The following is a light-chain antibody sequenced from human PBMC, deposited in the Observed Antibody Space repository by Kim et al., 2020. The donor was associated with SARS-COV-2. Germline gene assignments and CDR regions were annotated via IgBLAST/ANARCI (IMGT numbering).Light chain of an antibody. CDR1: SGSIASNY. Sequence: NFMLTQPHSVSESPGKTVTISCTGSSGSIASNYVQWYQQRPGSAPTTVIYEDNQRPSGVPDRFSGSIDSSSNSASLTISGLKTEDEADHYRQSYDSSNQGVFGGGTQLTVL. V-gene: IGLV6-57*02. J-gene: IGLJ3*02. CDR3: QSYDSSNQGV. CDR2: EDN.